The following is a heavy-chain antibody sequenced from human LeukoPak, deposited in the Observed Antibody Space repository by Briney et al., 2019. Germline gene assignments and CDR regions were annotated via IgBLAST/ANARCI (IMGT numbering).Heavy chain of an antibody. CDR3: ARSDGYGLVGI. D-gene: IGHD3-10*01. CDR2: IYSSGST. CDR1: SGSISNSNYY. V-gene: IGHV4-39*07. Sequence: SETLSLTCTVSSGSISNSNYYWGWIRQPPGKGLEWIGSIYSSGSTYYNPSLKSRVIIIIDTPKNHFSLTLSSVTAADTAVYYCARSDGYGLVGIWGQGTMVTVSS. J-gene: IGHJ3*02.